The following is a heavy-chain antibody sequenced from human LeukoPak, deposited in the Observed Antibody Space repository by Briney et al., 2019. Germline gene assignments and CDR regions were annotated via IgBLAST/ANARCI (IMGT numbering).Heavy chain of an antibody. Sequence: GGSLRLSCAASGFTFSSYSMNWVRQAPGKGLEWVSSISSSSSYIYYADSVKGRFTISRDNAKNSLYLQMNSLRAEDTAVYYCARRITIFGVVRYYYYMDVWGKGTTVTVSS. CDR3: ARRITIFGVVRYYYYMDV. D-gene: IGHD3-3*01. V-gene: IGHV3-21*01. CDR1: GFTFSSYS. CDR2: ISSSSSYI. J-gene: IGHJ6*03.